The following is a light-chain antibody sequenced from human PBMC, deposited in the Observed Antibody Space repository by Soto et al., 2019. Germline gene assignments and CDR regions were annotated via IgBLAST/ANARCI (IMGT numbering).Light chain of an antibody. CDR3: HLYNRSPYN. Sequence: IVLTQSPGTLSLSPGERVTLSCRASQSVHNNYLALYPQKPGQAHRLPIYGASTRATGISDRFSGSGSGTDFTLTISRLEREDVGVFYCHLYNRSPYNFGQGPKLEIK. CDR2: GAS. J-gene: IGKJ2*01. V-gene: IGKV3-20*01. CDR1: QSVHNNY.